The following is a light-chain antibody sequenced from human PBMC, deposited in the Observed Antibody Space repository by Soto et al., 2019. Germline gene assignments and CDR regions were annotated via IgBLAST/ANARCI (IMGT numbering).Light chain of an antibody. CDR1: QSVSSSY. CDR3: QQYGSSST. V-gene: IGKV3-20*01. CDR2: GAS. J-gene: IGKJ5*01. Sequence: EIVLTQSPGTLSLSPGERATLSCRASQSVSSSYLAWYQQKPGQAPRLLIYGASSRPTGIPDRFSGSGPGTDFTLTISRLEPEDFVVYYCQQYGSSSTFGQGTRLENK.